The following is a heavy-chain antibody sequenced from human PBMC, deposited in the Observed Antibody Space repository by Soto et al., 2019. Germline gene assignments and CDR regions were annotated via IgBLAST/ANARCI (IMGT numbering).Heavy chain of an antibody. D-gene: IGHD2-2*01. J-gene: IGHJ3*02. V-gene: IGHV3-23*01. CDR2: ISGSGGST. CDR3: AKVGLGYCSSTSCSPDPWYAFDI. Sequence: GGSLRLSCAASGFTFSSYAMSWVRQAPGKGLEWVSAISGSGGSTYYADSVKGRFTISRDNSKNTLYLQMNSLRAEDTAVYYCAKVGLGYCSSTSCSPDPWYAFDIWGQGTMVTVSS. CDR1: GFTFSSYA.